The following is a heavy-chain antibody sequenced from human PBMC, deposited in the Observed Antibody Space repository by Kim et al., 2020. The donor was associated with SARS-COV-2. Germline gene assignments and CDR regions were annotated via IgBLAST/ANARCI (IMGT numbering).Heavy chain of an antibody. CDR1: GFTFSDYG. Sequence: GGSLRLSCAGSGFTFSDYGMSWVRHAPGKGLEWVSTFSGSTGGTYYGDSVKGRFTISRDNSKNILYLQMNNLRAEDTAVYYCAKDPPPDIASRDGYNWFDYWGQGTLVTVSS. V-gene: IGHV3-23*01. J-gene: IGHJ4*02. CDR2: FSGSTGGT. CDR3: AKDPPPDIASRDGYNWFDY. D-gene: IGHD5-12*01.